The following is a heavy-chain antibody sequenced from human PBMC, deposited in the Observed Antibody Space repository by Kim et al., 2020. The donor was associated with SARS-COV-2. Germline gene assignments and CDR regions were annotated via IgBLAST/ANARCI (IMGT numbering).Heavy chain of an antibody. CDR2: INPRDGST. CDR1: GYRFTTYY. CDR3: ATPRGIYYYSLDL. V-gene: IGHV1-46*01. J-gene: IGHJ6*02. Sequence: ASVKVSCRASGYRFTTYYIHWVRQAPGQGLEWMGIINPRDGSTTYPQKFQGRVTVTLDMSTSTVYMELSSLSSEDTAVYFCATPRGIYYYSLDLWGQGTTVTV. D-gene: IGHD3-16*01.